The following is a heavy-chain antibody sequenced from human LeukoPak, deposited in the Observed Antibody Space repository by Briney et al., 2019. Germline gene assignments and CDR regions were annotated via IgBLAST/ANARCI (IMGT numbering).Heavy chain of an antibody. Sequence: GASVKVSCTASGGTFRNYAISWVRQAPGQGLEWMGGIIPMFGTANYAQKFQGRVTITADKSTNTAYMELSSLRSEDTAVYYCAARPPYSGYEDGDYWGQGTLVTVSS. J-gene: IGHJ4*02. CDR1: GGTFRNYA. CDR3: AARPPYSGYEDGDY. CDR2: IIPMFGTA. V-gene: IGHV1-69*06. D-gene: IGHD5-12*01.